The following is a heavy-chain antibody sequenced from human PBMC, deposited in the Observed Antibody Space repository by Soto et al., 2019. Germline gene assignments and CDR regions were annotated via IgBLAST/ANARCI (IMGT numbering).Heavy chain of an antibody. CDR2: TYWDDTK. CDR3: AHAYGGRSLS. CDR1: GFSLPTDRVG. J-gene: IGHJ5*02. Sequence: QITLKESGPTLVKPTQTLTLTCTFSGFSLPTDRVGVGWIRQPPGKALEWLAVTYWDDTKTYRPSLKSRLTITKDTSKNQVALTMTDMDPVDTATYYCAHAYGGRSLSWGQGTLVTVSS. D-gene: IGHD1-26*01. V-gene: IGHV2-5*02.